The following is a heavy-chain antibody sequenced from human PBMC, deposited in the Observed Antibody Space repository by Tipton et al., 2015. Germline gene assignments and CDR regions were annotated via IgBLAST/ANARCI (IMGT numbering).Heavy chain of an antibody. CDR3: ARLIGWSDY. CDR1: GGSISSSHYY. D-gene: IGHD6-19*01. CDR2: IYYSGIT. J-gene: IGHJ4*02. V-gene: IGHV4-39*01. Sequence: TLSLTCTVSGGSISSSHYYWGWIRQPPGKGLEWIGSIYYSGITNYHPSLKSRVTISVDTSKNQFSLKLSSVTAADTAMYYCARLIGWSDYWGQGTPVTVSS.